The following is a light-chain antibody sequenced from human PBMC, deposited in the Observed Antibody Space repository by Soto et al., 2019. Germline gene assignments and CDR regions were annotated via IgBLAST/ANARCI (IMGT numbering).Light chain of an antibody. CDR3: QPYTSSLSFFWV. J-gene: IGLJ3*02. V-gene: IGLV1-40*01. Sequence: QSVLTQPPSVSGAPGQRVTISCTGSSSNIGAGYDVHWYQQLPGTAPKLLIYGNSNRPSGVPDRFSGSKSGTSASLAITGLRAEDEANYSCQPYTSSLSFFWVLGGGTK. CDR2: GNS. CDR1: SSNIGAGYD.